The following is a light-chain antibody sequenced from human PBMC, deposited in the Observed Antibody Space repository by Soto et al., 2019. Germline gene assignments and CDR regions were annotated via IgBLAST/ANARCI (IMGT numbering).Light chain of an antibody. CDR1: QGISNY. CDR3: QRCNNAPPDGDLS. Sequence: DIQLTQSPPSLSASVGDRVTITYRVSQGISNYLNCYRHKPGEVPNLLIYRVFNLQSGLPSRFSGSGSGTDFILTISSLQPEDAAICCAQRCNNAPPDGDLSFGGGTKVEIK. J-gene: IGKJ4*01. CDR2: RVF. V-gene: IGKV1-27*01.